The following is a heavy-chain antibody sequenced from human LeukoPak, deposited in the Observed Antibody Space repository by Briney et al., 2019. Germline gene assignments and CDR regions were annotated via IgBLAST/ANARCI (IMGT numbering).Heavy chain of an antibody. Sequence: ASVKVSCKASAYTFTGYFLHWVRQAPGQGLEWMGWINPNSGGTNYAQKFQGRVTMTGDTSISTAYMELSSLRSDDTAVYYCARVDTSTWDSFDSWGQGTLITVSS. V-gene: IGHV1-2*02. CDR1: AYTFTGYF. CDR2: INPNSGGT. D-gene: IGHD6-13*01. CDR3: ARVDTSTWDSFDS. J-gene: IGHJ4*02.